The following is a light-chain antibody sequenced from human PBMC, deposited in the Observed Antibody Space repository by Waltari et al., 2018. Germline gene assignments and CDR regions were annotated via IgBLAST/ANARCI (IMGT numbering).Light chain of an antibody. J-gene: IGLJ2*01. Sequence: CGCQEKPGQAPEAVSYQDNRGPSGIPERFSGSKSGNTATLSIRGTQAMDEADYVCQAWDTNAGVFGGGTKLTVL. V-gene: IGLV3-1*01. CDR2: QDN. CDR3: QAWDTNAGV.